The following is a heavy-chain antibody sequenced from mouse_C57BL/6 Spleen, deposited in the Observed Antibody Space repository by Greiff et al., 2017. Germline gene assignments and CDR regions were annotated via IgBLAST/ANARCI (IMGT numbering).Heavy chain of an antibody. Sequence: EVQGVESGGGLVKPGGSLKLSCAASGFTFSDYGMHWVRQAPEKGLEWVAYISSGSSSINYADTVKGRFTISGDKDKKTLFLQMTSLRSEDTAMYYCARDYDGVMDYWGQGTSVTVSS. D-gene: IGHD1-1*01. J-gene: IGHJ4*01. CDR1: GFTFSDYG. V-gene: IGHV5-17*01. CDR2: ISSGSSSI. CDR3: ARDYDGVMDY.